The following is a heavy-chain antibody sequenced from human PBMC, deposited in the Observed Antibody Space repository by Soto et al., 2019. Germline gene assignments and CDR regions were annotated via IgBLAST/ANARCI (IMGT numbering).Heavy chain of an antibody. D-gene: IGHD2-15*01. CDR2: INDGGGST. CDR3: AKVGGIVGGNWFAP. CDR1: GFTFSSYA. J-gene: IGHJ5*02. V-gene: IGHV3-23*01. Sequence: EVQLLESGGGLVQPGGSLRLSCAASGFTFSSYAMSWVRQAPGKGLEWVSGINDGGGSTYYADSVKGRFTISRDNSKNTLDLQMNSLRGEDTALYYCAKVGGIVGGNWFAPWGQGTRVMVSS.